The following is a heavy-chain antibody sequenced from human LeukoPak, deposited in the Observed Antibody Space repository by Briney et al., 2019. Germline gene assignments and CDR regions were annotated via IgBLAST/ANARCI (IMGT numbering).Heavy chain of an antibody. D-gene: IGHD1-26*01. CDR2: IYHSGST. CDR3: ARVPRGSTVGTLPYFYYYMDV. CDR1: GGSISSGGYY. Sequence: SETLSLTCTVSGGSISSGGYYWSWIRQPPGKGLEWIGYIYHSGSTYYNPSLKSRVTIPVDRSKNQFSLKLSSVTAADTAVYYCARVPRGSTVGTLPYFYYYMDVWGKGTTVIVSS. J-gene: IGHJ6*03. V-gene: IGHV4-30-2*01.